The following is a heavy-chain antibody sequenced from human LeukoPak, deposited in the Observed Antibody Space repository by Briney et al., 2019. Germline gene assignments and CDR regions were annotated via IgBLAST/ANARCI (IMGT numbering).Heavy chain of an antibody. CDR3: ARTRGYKYGYSDD. J-gene: IGHJ4*02. Sequence: GGSLRLSCTASGFSFTNYYMTWIRQAPGKGLEWVSGITGSGGSTYYSVKGRFTISRDNAKNSLYLQMNSLRGEDTAVYYCARTRGYKYGYSDDWGQGTLVTVSS. CDR1: GFSFTNYY. CDR2: ITGSGGST. V-gene: IGHV3-23*01. D-gene: IGHD5-18*01.